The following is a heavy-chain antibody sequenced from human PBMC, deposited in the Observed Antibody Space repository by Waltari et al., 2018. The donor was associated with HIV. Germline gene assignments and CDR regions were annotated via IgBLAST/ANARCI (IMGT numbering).Heavy chain of an antibody. V-gene: IGHV3-66*01. CDR2: MYSGGTT. CDR1: GFSVSSIL. J-gene: IGHJ4*02. Sequence: EVHLVESGGGLVRPGGSARLACGASGFSVSSILMTWVRQAPGKGLEWVSLMYSGGTTHYLDSVKGRFTIYRDNPKNMVYLQMNGLRVEDTGVYYCAASVFLDYWGQGTLLTVSS. CDR3: AASVFLDY.